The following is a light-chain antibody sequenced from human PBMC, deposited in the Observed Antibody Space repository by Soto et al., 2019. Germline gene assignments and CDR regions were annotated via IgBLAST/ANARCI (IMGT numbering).Light chain of an antibody. CDR1: QGISSH. CDR3: QQYYSYPLT. V-gene: IGKV1-8*01. CDR2: AAS. Sequence: ALRMTQSPSSFSASTGDRVTITCRASQGISSHLAWYQQKPGKAPKLLIYAASTLQSGVPSRFSGSGSGTDFTLTISCLQSEDLATYYCQQYYSYPLTFGGGTKVEIK. J-gene: IGKJ4*01.